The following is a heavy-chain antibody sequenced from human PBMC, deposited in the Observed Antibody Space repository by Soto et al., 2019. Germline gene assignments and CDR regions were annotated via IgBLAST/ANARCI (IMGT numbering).Heavy chain of an antibody. CDR1: GYTFNNYD. Sequence: ASVKVSCKASGYTFNNYDIHWVRQAPGNGLEWMGWMNPNSGNTGYVQNFRGRVTMNQNNAIGKAYMELSSLRSDETATYYCTRAYGAETFDFWGQGTRVTFSS. CDR3: TRAYGAETFDF. J-gene: IGHJ5*01. CDR2: MNPNSGNT. D-gene: IGHD3-10*01. V-gene: IGHV1-8*02.